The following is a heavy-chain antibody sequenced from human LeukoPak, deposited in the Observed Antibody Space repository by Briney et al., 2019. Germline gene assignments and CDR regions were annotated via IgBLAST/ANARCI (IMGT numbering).Heavy chain of an antibody. CDR3: ERDLGAAAGFDY. V-gene: IGHV4-31*03. CDR2: IYYSGST. CDR1: GGSISSGGYY. D-gene: IGHD6-13*01. J-gene: IGHJ4*02. Sequence: PSETLSLTCTVSGGSISSGGYYWSWIRQHPGKGREWIGYIYYSGSTYYNPSLKSRVTISVDTSKNQFSLQLSSVTAADTAVYYCERDLGAAAGFDYWGQGTLVTVSS.